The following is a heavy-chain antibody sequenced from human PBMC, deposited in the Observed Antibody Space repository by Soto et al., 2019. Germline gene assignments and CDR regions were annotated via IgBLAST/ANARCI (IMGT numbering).Heavy chain of an antibody. CDR3: AKLNSGYHRGYFEY. J-gene: IGHJ4*02. V-gene: IGHV3-23*01. Sequence: PGGSLRLSCTASGFTFSTFAMSWVRQAPGKGLQWVSGISFSADSRRDSSNYADPVKGRFTISRDNSKNTLYLQMNSLRVEDTAIYYCAKLNSGYHRGYFEYCGQGTLVTVSS. CDR1: GFTFSTFA. D-gene: IGHD5-12*01. CDR2: ISFSADSRRDSS.